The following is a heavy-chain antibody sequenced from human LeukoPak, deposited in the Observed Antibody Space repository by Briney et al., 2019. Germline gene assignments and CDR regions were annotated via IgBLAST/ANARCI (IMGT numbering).Heavy chain of an antibody. D-gene: IGHD3-10*01. CDR3: ARGALLWFGDRTPLIDY. Sequence: ASETLSLTCAVYGGSFSGYYWSWIRQTPGRGLEWIGEINHSGSTNYNPSLKSRVTISVDTSKNQFSLKLSSVTAADTAVYYCARGALLWFGDRTPLIDYWGQGTLVTVSS. J-gene: IGHJ4*02. CDR2: INHSGST. CDR1: GGSFSGYY. V-gene: IGHV4-34*01.